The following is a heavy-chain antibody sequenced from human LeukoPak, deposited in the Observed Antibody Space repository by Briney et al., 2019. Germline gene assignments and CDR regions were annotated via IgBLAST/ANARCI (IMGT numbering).Heavy chain of an antibody. CDR3: AKDEIAARPSYFQH. CDR2: INSDGSDA. V-gene: IGHV3-74*01. D-gene: IGHD6-6*01. Sequence: GGSLRLSCVVSGFTFRSYWMHWVRQVPGKGLVWVSRINSDGSDATYADSVKGRFAISRDNAKNTLYLQMNSLRAEDTAVYYCAKDEIAARPSYFQHWGQGTLVTVS. CDR1: GFTFRSYW. J-gene: IGHJ1*01.